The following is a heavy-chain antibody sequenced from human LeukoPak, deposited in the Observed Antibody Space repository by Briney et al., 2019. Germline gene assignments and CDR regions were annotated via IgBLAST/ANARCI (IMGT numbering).Heavy chain of an antibody. V-gene: IGHV3-23*01. J-gene: IGHJ6*03. D-gene: IGHD3-22*01. Sequence: GGSLRLSCAASGFTFSSYAMSWVRQAPGKGLEWVSDISGSGGSTYYADSVKGRFTISRDNSKNTLYLQMNSLRAEDTAVYYCAKDRDSSGYQGYMDVWGKGTTVTVSS. CDR3: AKDRDSSGYQGYMDV. CDR1: GFTFSSYA. CDR2: ISGSGGST.